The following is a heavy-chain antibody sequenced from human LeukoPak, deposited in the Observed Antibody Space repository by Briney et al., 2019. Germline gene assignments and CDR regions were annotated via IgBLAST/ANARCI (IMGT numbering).Heavy chain of an antibody. J-gene: IGHJ4*02. Sequence: SETLSLTCTVSGGSISSGSYYWCGSRQPGGKGVGWMGRIYSSGSTNSNPSLKSRVTISVDTSKNQFSLKLSSVTAADTAVYYCARGPPNTFGDPAYYFDYWGQGTLVTVSS. CDR3: ARGPPNTFGDPAYYFDY. CDR1: GGSISSGSYY. CDR2: IYSSGST. D-gene: IGHD3-16*01. V-gene: IGHV4-61*02.